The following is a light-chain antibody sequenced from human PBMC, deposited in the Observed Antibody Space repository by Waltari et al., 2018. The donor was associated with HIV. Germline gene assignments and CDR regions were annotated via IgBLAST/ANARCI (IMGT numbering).Light chain of an antibody. CDR2: GAT. Sequence: EIVMTQSPVTLSVSPGERATLSCRASQSISGNLAWYQQKPGQAPRLLIYGATTRATGIPARFSGSGSGTEFTLTISSLQSEDVAVYYCQQYNNWPRTFGRGTKLEIK. J-gene: IGKJ2*01. CDR3: QQYNNWPRT. V-gene: IGKV3-15*01. CDR1: QSISGN.